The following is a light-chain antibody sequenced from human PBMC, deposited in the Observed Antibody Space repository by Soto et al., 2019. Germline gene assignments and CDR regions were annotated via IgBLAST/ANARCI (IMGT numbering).Light chain of an antibody. CDR3: MHATQPYT. CDR2: KIS. CDR1: QSLVHSAVNTY. V-gene: IGKV2-24*01. Sequence: DIVLTQPPLSSPVTLGQQASISCSSSQSLVHSAVNTYFSWLQQRPGQHPRLLIYKISKRFPGLPYRFNGSGSGTEFTLKISRVEAEDVGVDYCMHATQPYTFGQGTKLEIK. J-gene: IGKJ2*01.